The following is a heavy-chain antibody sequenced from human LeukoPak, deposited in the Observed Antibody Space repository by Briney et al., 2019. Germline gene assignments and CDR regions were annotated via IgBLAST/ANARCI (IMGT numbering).Heavy chain of an antibody. CDR2: INHSGST. CDR1: GGSFSGYY. Sequence: SSETLSLTCAVYGGSFSGYYWSWIRQPPGKGLEWIGEINHSGSTNYNPSLKSRVTISVDTSKNQFSLKLSSVTAADTAVYYCARGVGARPRRGGPPMIDYWGQETLVTVSS. D-gene: IGHD2-15*01. CDR3: ARGVGARPRRGGPPMIDY. V-gene: IGHV4-34*01. J-gene: IGHJ4*02.